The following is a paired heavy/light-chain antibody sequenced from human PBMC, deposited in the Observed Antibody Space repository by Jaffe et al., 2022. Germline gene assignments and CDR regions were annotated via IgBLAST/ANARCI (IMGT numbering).Heavy chain of an antibody. Sequence: DVQLVQSGGGLVQPGGSLRLSCAASGFTFTNYKFHWLRRAPGKGLEWVSYINPGGDATFYADSVKGRFAFSRDNGQESLYLQMNSLRDEDTAVYYCATEAIDGQFFETWGQGTLVTVTS. V-gene: IGHV3-48*03. J-gene: IGHJ5*02. CDR1: GFTFTNYK. CDR3: ATEAIDGQFFET. D-gene: IGHD2-21*01. CDR2: INPGGDAT.
Light chain of an antibody. Sequence: QSALTQPASVSGSPGQSITISCTGTSNDVGKYDFVSWYQQHPGTAPKVMIYEVYKRPSGISDRFSGSKSGVMASLTISGLQAEDEAEYYCCAYAGSNGHYVFGSATRVTVL. CDR3: CAYAGSNGHYV. V-gene: IGLV2-23*02. CDR2: EVY. J-gene: IGLJ1*01. CDR1: SNDVGKYDF.